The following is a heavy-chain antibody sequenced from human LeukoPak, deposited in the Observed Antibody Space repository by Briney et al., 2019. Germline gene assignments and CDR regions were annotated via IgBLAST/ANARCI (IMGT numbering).Heavy chain of an antibody. Sequence: ASVKVSCKASGYTFTSYGISWVRQAPGQGLEWMGWISAYNGNTNYAQKLQGRVTMTTDTSTSTAYMELRSLRSDDTAVYYCARDTYYYDSSGYLDAFDIWGQGTVVTVSS. D-gene: IGHD3-22*01. CDR2: ISAYNGNT. CDR1: GYTFTSYG. V-gene: IGHV1-18*01. CDR3: ARDTYYYDSSGYLDAFDI. J-gene: IGHJ3*02.